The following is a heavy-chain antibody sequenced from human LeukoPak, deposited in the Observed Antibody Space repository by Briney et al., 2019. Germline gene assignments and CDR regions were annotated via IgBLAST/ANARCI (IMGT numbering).Heavy chain of an antibody. D-gene: IGHD1-7*01. CDR3: ARHITGTRAPVA. CDR1: GGSISSYY. V-gene: IGHV4-59*08. CDR2: IYYSGST. J-gene: IGHJ4*02. Sequence: PSETLSLTCTVSGGSISSYYWSWIRQPPGKGLGWIGYIYYSGSTNYNPSLKSRVTISVDTSKNQFSLKLSSVTAADTAVYYCARHITGTRAPVAWGQGTLVTVSS.